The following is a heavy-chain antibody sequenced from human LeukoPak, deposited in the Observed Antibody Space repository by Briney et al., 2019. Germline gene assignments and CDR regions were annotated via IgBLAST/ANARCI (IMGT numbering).Heavy chain of an antibody. V-gene: IGHV4-39*01. Sequence: PSETLSLTCTVSGGSISSSSYYWGWIRQPPGKGLEWIGSIYYSGSTYYNPSLKSRVTISVDTSKNQFSLKLSSVTAADTAVYYCARVWFGELTNFDYWGQGPLVIVSS. CDR2: IYYSGST. D-gene: IGHD3-10*01. J-gene: IGHJ4*02. CDR1: GGSISSSSYY. CDR3: ARVWFGELTNFDY.